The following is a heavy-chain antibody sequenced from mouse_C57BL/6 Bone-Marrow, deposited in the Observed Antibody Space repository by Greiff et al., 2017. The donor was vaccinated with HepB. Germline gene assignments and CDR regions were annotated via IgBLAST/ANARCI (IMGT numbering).Heavy chain of an antibody. J-gene: IGHJ3*01. CDR2: IDPSDSET. D-gene: IGHD2-2*01. Sequence: VQLQQPGAELVRPGSSVKLSCKASGYTFTSYWMHWVKQRPIQGLEWIGNIDPSDSETHYNQKFKDKATLTIDKSSSTAYMQLSSLTSEDSAVYYCAREGIYYGYETFAYWGQGTLVTVSA. CDR3: AREGIYYGYETFAY. V-gene: IGHV1-52*01. CDR1: GYTFTSYW.